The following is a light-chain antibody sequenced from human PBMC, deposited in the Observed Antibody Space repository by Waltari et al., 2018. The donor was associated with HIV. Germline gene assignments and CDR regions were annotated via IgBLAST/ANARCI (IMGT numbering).Light chain of an antibody. J-gene: IGLJ3*02. Sequence: HSVLTQAPSASGTLGQRVTISCSGSISNIGTNSVSWFQQLPGMSPRLIIFSDSQRPSGAPDRFSASKSGTSASLAIDGLESGDEADYYCAARDDILSGSWVFGGGT. V-gene: IGLV1-44*01. CDR2: SDS. CDR3: AARDDILSGSWV. CDR1: ISNIGTNS.